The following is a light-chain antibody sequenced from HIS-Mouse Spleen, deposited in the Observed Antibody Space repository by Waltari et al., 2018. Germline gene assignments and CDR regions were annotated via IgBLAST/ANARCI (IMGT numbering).Light chain of an antibody. CDR3: CSYAGSSTYV. J-gene: IGLJ1*01. Sequence: QSALTQPASVSGSPGQSITISCTGTSSDVGSYNLVSWYQQHPGKAPKLMIYEGSKRPSVVSKRFSGSKSGNTASLTISGLQAEDDADYYCCSYAGSSTYVFGTGTKVTVL. CDR1: SSDVGSYNL. V-gene: IGLV2-23*01. CDR2: EGS.